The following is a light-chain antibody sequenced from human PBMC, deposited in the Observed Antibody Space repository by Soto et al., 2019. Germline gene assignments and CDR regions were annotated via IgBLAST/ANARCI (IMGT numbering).Light chain of an antibody. CDR2: EVT. J-gene: IGLJ1*01. CDR1: SSDVGGYNY. Sequence: QSVLTQPASVSGSPGQSITISCTGTSSDVGGYNYVSWYQQHPGKAPKPMIYEVTNRPSGVSNRFSGSKSGNTASLTISGLQAEDEADYYCSSCTSSSTRVFGTGTKVTVL. V-gene: IGLV2-14*01. CDR3: SSCTSSSTRV.